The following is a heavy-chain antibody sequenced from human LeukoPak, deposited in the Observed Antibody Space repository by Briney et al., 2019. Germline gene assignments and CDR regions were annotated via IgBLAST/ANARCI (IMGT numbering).Heavy chain of an antibody. Sequence: SGTLSLTCAVSAGSISSSNWWSWVRQPPGKGLEWIWEIYHSGSTTYNTSLKNRVTISADKSKQQTSMKPSSVTAADTAVSYCASRQRYFSSSTCAFDYWGQGTMVTVSS. V-gene: IGHV4-4*02. CDR3: ASRQRYFSSSTCAFDY. J-gene: IGHJ4*02. CDR1: AGSISSSNW. D-gene: IGHD2-2*01. CDR2: IYHSGST.